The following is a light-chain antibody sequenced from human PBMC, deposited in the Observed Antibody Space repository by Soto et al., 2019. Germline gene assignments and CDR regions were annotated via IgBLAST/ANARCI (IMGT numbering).Light chain of an antibody. CDR2: DVS. CDR3: SPYASSSTIV. V-gene: IGLV2-14*01. Sequence: QSALTQPASVSGSPGQSIAISCTGTSSDVGNYNYVSWYQHHPGKVPKLMIYDVSNRPSGISDRFSGSKSGNTASLTISGLQPDDEADYYCSPYASSSTIVFGGGTKLTVL. J-gene: IGLJ2*01. CDR1: SSDVGNYNY.